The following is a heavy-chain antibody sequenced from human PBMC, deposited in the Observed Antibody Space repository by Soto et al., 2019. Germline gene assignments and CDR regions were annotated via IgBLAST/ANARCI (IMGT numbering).Heavy chain of an antibody. V-gene: IGHV3-23*01. CDR3: AKHSYPI. CDR2: ISGSGSST. J-gene: IGHJ3*02. CDR1: GFTFSSYY. Sequence: GGSLRLSCAASGFTFSSYYWSWIRQPPGKGLEWVSAISGSGSSTDYADSVKGQFTISRDNSKNTVHLQMNSLRVEDTAVYYCAKHSYPIWGQGTMVTVSS.